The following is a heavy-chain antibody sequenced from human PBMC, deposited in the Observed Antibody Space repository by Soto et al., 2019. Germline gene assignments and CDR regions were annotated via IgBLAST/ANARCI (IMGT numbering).Heavy chain of an antibody. V-gene: IGHV3-23*01. CDR2: ISSSGGST. D-gene: IGHD2-2*01. CDR3: ASEGFCSSTSCYYYYYYYMDV. J-gene: IGHJ6*03. CDR1: GFTFSSYS. Sequence: GGSLRLSCAASGFTFSSYSMNWVRQAPGKGLEWVSYISSSGGSTYYADSVKGRFTISRDNSKNTLYLQMNSLRAEDTAVYYCASEGFCSSTSCYYYYYYYMDVWGKGTTVTVPS.